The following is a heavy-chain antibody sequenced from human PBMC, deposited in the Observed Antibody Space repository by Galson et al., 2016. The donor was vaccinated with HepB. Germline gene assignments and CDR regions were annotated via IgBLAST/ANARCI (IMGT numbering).Heavy chain of an antibody. Sequence: SLRLSCAASGFTFSFYNMNWVRQAPGKGLEWISYISTSSSNIYYGDSVKGRFTISRDNAKKSLYLEMNSLRDEDTAVYYCARDKRLPIGVAIPRIYYHYAMDVWGQGTTVTVSS. J-gene: IGHJ6*02. D-gene: IGHD3-3*01. CDR1: GFTFSFYN. CDR3: ARDKRLPIGVAIPRIYYHYAMDV. CDR2: ISTSSSNI. V-gene: IGHV3-48*02.